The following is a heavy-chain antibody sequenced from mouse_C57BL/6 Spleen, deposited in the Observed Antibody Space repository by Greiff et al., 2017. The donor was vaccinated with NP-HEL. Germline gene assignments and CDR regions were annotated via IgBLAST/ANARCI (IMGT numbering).Heavy chain of an antibody. V-gene: IGHV1-9*01. CDR1: GYTFTGYW. J-gene: IGHJ4*01. D-gene: IGHD1-1*01. Sequence: QVQLQQSGAELMKPGASVKLSCKATGYTFTGYWIEWVKQRPGHGLEWIGEILPGSGSTNYNEKFKGKATFTADTSSNTAYMQLSSLTTEDSAIYYCASLIYYYGSSYTPGDAMDYCGQGTSVTVSS. CDR3: ASLIYYYGSSYTPGDAMDY. CDR2: ILPGSGST.